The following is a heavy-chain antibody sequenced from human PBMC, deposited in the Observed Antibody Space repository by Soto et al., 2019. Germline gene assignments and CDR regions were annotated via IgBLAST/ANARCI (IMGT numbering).Heavy chain of an antibody. CDR3: ARGGVSTRTFDY. D-gene: IGHD3-3*01. CDR1: GWNFACSW. Sequence: VQAVNLSCEGCGWNFACSWIAWVRQMPGKGLELMGIIYPSDSDTRYRPSFQGQVTISADKSISSAYLQWSSLRASDTAMYYCARGGVSTRTFDYWGQGTPVTGSS. CDR2: IYPSDSDT. J-gene: IGHJ4*02. V-gene: IGHV5-51*01.